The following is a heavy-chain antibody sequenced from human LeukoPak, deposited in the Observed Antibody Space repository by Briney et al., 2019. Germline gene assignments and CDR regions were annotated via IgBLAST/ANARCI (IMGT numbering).Heavy chain of an antibody. Sequence: PSETLSLTSTVSGGSISSSSYYWGWIRQPPGKGLEWIGSIYYSGSTYYNPSLKSRVTISVDTSKNQFSLKLSSVTAADTAVYYCARRYYYDSSCYAAPFDYWGQGTLVTVSS. J-gene: IGHJ4*02. CDR3: ARRYYYDSSCYAAPFDY. CDR2: IYYSGST. CDR1: GGSISSSSYY. V-gene: IGHV4-39*01. D-gene: IGHD3-22*01.